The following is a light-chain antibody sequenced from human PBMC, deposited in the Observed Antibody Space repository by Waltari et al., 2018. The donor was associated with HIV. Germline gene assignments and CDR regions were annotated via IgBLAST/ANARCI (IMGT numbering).Light chain of an antibody. CDR1: QSPIGNNF. J-gene: IGLJ3*02. CDR2: RNE. CDR3: ASWDDNLRHWV. Sequence: QPKMTQAPSASQTPGQRITMSCSGSQSPIGNNFLYWYQQIPGAAPRLVMARNEQRPAGVPDRFSGTKSGTSAFLAITNLRLDDEATYVCASWDDNLRHWVFGGGTKLTVL. V-gene: IGLV1-47*01.